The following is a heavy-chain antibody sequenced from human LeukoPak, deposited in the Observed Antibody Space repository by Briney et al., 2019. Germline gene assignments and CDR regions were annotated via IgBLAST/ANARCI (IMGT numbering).Heavy chain of an antibody. CDR1: GFTFSSYG. D-gene: IGHD3-10*01. J-gene: IGHJ4*02. CDR3: AKDYYGSGNFDY. CDR2: ISYDGSNK. Sequence: GGSLRLSCAASGFTFSSYGMHGVRQAPGKGLEGVAVISYDGSNKYYADSVKGRFTISRDNSKNTLYLQMNSLRAEDTAVYCCAKDYYGSGNFDYWGPGTLVPVSS. V-gene: IGHV3-30*18.